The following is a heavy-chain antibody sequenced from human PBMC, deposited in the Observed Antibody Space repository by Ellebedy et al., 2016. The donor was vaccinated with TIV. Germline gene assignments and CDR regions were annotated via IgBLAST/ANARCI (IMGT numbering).Heavy chain of an antibody. Sequence: AASVKVSCKASGYTFTTYAMHWVRQAPGQRLEWMGWINAGNGNTKYSQKFQGRVTITRDTSASTAYMELSSLRSEETAVYYCARLSRVYDSSGYNWFDPWGQGTLVTVAS. CDR1: GYTFTTYA. D-gene: IGHD3-22*01. V-gene: IGHV1-3*01. CDR2: INAGNGNT. J-gene: IGHJ5*02. CDR3: ARLSRVYDSSGYNWFDP.